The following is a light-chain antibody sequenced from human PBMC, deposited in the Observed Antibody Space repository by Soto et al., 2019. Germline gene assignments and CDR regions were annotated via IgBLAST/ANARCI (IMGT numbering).Light chain of an antibody. CDR2: ANT. CDR3: QSYDSSLSGSL. V-gene: IGLV1-40*01. CDR1: SYNIGAGSD. Sequence: QSVLTQPPSVSGAPGQRVIISCTGSSYNIGAGSDVHWYQHLPGTAPKLLIYANTNRPSGVPDRFSASKSGTSASLAITGLQAEDEGDYYCQSYDSSLSGSLFGGGTKLTVL. J-gene: IGLJ3*02.